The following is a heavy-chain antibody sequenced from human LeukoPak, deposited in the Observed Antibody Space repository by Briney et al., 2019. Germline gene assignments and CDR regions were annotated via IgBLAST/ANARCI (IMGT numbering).Heavy chain of an antibody. Sequence: GSLRLSCAASGFTFRHYAMSWVRQAPGKGLEWVSLISGGGDSAYYADSVKGRFTISRDNSKNTLYLQMNSLRAEDTAVYYCAKRGDWYGPDYWGQGTLVTVSS. D-gene: IGHD3-9*01. CDR3: AKRGDWYGPDY. J-gene: IGHJ4*02. V-gene: IGHV3-23*01. CDR2: ISGGGDSA. CDR1: GFTFRHYA.